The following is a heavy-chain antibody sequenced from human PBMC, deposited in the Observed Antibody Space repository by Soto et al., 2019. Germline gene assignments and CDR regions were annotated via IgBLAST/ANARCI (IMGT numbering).Heavy chain of an antibody. D-gene: IGHD5-12*01. Sequence: QLQLQESGPGLVKPSETLSLTCTVSGGSISSSSYYWGWIRQPPGKGLEWIGSIYYSGSTYYTPSLKSRVTISVDTSKNQFSLKLSSVTAADTAVYYCATFVRDIVATMLWTPVPFDYSGQGTLVTVSS. CDR1: GGSISSSSYY. J-gene: IGHJ4*02. CDR3: ATFVRDIVATMLWTPVPFDY. V-gene: IGHV4-39*01. CDR2: IYYSGST.